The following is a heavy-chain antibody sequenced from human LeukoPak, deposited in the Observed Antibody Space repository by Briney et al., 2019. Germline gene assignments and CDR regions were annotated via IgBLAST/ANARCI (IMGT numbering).Heavy chain of an antibody. CDR1: GYTFTSYY. CDR2: INPSGGST. D-gene: IGHD5-24*01. V-gene: IGHV1-46*01. Sequence: ASVTVSYKASGYTFTSYYMHWVRQAPGQGLEWMGIINPSGGSTSYAQKFQGRVTMTRDTSTSTVYMELSSLRSEDTAVYYCARDGGKNVEIDYWGQGTLVTVSS. CDR3: ARDGGKNVEIDY. J-gene: IGHJ4*02.